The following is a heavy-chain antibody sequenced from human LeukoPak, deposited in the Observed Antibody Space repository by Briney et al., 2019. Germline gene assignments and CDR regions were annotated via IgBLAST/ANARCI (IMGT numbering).Heavy chain of an antibody. J-gene: IGHJ3*02. Sequence: GGSLRLSCAASGFTFSSYSMNWVRQAPGKVLEWVSSISSSSSYIYYADSVKGRFTISRDNAKNSLYLQMNSLRAEDTAVYYCAREKIKDAFDIWGQGTMVTVSS. CDR1: GFTFSSYS. CDR3: AREKIKDAFDI. V-gene: IGHV3-21*01. CDR2: ISSSSSYI.